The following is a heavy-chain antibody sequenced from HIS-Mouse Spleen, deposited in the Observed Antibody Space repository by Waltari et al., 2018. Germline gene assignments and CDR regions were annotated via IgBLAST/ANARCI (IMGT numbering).Heavy chain of an antibody. CDR1: GGSISSSSSY. J-gene: IGHJ2*01. CDR3: ARAIPYSSSWYDWYFDL. CDR2: IYYSGGT. D-gene: IGHD6-13*01. V-gene: IGHV4-39*07. Sequence: QLQLQESGPGLVKPSETLSLTCTVSGGSISSSSSYWGWIRQPPGKGLEWIGSIYYSGGTYSTPSHKSRVTISVDTSKNQFSLKLSSVTAADTAVYYCARAIPYSSSWYDWYFDLWGRGTLVTVSS.